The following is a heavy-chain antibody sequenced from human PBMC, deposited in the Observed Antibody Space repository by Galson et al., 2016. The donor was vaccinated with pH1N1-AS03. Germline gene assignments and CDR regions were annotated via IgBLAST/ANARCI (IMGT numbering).Heavy chain of an antibody. CDR2: MNPNSANT. V-gene: IGHV1-8*01. CDR3: VKSGTYSSSRGWFDS. D-gene: IGHD6-13*01. Sequence: SVKVSCKASGYTFTTFDINWVRLATGQGLEWMGWMNPNSANTGYAQKFQDRVTMTRNTSISTAYMELSSLRSEDTAFYYCVKSGTYSSSRGWFDSWGQGTLVTVSS. J-gene: IGHJ5*01. CDR1: GYTFTTFD.